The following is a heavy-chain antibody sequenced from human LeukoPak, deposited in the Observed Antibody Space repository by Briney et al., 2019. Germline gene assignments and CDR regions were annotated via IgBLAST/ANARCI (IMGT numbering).Heavy chain of an antibody. J-gene: IGHJ6*02. D-gene: IGHD3-10*01. CDR2: INHSGST. CDR3: ARRGTGLYYYYGMDV. V-gene: IGHV4-30-4*08. Sequence: SQTLSLTCTVSGGSVSSGDYYCNWIRQPPGKGLEWIGEINHSGSTNYNPSLKSRVTISVDTSKNQFSLKLSSVTAADTAVYYCARRGTGLYYYYGMDVWGQGTTVTVSS. CDR1: GGSVSSGDYY.